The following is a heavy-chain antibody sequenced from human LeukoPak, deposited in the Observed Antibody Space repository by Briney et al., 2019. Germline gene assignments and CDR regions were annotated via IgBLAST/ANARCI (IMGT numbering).Heavy chain of an antibody. Sequence: SETLSLTCTVSGASISNYYWNWIRQPPGKGMEWVGYVFYSGATNYNPSLKSRVSMSVDTSKNQFSLKLSSVTAADTAVYYCARFVVVVVAARGMENWFDRWGQGTLVTVSS. D-gene: IGHD2-15*01. CDR2: VFYSGAT. V-gene: IGHV4-59*12. J-gene: IGHJ5*02. CDR1: GASISNYY. CDR3: ARFVVVVVAARGMENWFDR.